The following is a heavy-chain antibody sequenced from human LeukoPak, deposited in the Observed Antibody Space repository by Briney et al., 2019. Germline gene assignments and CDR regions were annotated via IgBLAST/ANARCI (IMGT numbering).Heavy chain of an antibody. CDR2: INHSGST. D-gene: IGHD6-19*01. V-gene: IGHV4-34*01. CDR3: ARTVAGSFDY. J-gene: IGHJ4*02. CDR1: GGSFSGYY. Sequence: PSETLSLTCAVYGGSFSGYYWSWIRQPPGKGLEWIGEINHSGSTNYNPSLKSRVTISVDTSKNQFSLKLSSVTAADTAVYYCARTVAGSFDYWGQGTLVIVSS.